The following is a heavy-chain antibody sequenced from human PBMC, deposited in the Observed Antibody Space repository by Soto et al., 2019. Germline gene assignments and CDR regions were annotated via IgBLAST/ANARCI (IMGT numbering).Heavy chain of an antibody. J-gene: IGHJ6*02. CDR3: ARAEKYQLLYYYYGMAV. V-gene: IGHV3-74*01. CDR1: GFTFSSYW. CDR2: INSDGSST. Sequence: PVGSLRLSCAASGFTFSSYWMHWVRQAPGKGLVWVSRINSDGSSTSYADSVKGRFTISRDNAKNTLYLQMNSLRAEDTAVYYCARAEKYQLLYYYYGMAVCGQGTTVTVAS. D-gene: IGHD2-2*02.